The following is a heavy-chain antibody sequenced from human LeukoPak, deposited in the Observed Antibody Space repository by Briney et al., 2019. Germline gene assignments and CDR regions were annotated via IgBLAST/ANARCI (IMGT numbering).Heavy chain of an antibody. CDR3: TRDFEVNDQWLVTAPAFYI. V-gene: IGHV3-64*01. CDR2: ISSNGGST. CDR1: GFTFSSYA. Sequence: GGSLRLSGAASGFTFSSYAMHWVRQAPGKGLEYVSAISSNGGSTYYANSVKGSFTISRDNSKHTLYLQMGSLGAEDMAVYYCTRDFEVNDQWLVTAPAFYIWGEGKIVTVSS. J-gene: IGHJ3*02. D-gene: IGHD6-19*01.